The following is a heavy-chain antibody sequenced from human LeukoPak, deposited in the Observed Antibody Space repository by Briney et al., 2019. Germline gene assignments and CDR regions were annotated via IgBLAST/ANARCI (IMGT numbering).Heavy chain of an antibody. CDR3: ARLFGGVTTFDY. D-gene: IGHD4-17*01. Sequence: GGSLRLSCAASGFAFSPYWMSWVRQGPGKGLDWVASINPDGSGTSYVDSVKGRFTISRDNAQNSLYLQMNSLSAEDTAVYYCARLFGGVTTFDYWGQGTLVAVSS. CDR1: GFAFSPYW. V-gene: IGHV3-7*01. J-gene: IGHJ4*02. CDR2: INPDGSGT.